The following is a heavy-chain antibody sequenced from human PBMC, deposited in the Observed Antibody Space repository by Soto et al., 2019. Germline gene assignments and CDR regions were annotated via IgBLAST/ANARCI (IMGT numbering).Heavy chain of an antibody. V-gene: IGHV4-38-2*01. CDR1: GYSISSGYY. CDR3: AVGYGGSASCSRKYFQH. CDR2: IYHSGST. J-gene: IGHJ1*01. D-gene: IGHD2-2*01. Sequence: SETLSLTCAVSGYSISSGYYWALIRQPPGKGLEWIGTIYHSGSTFHNPSLQSRVTISVDTSKNQFSLKLRSVTAADTDVYYCAVGYGGSASCSRKYFQHWGQGTLGTVSS.